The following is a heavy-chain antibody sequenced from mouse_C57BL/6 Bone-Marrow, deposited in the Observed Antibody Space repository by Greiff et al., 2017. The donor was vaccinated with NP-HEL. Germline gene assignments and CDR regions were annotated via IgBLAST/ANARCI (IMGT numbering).Heavy chain of an antibody. J-gene: IGHJ2*01. CDR2: IYPGSGST. Sequence: QVQLKQPGAELVKPGASVKMSCKASGYTFTSYWITWVKQRPGQGLEWIGDIYPGSGSTNYNEKFKSKATLTVDTSSSTAYMQLSSLTSEDSAVYDCARGRTTVVPDFGYWGQGTTLTVSS. CDR3: ARGRTTVVPDFGY. D-gene: IGHD1-1*01. CDR1: GYTFTSYW. V-gene: IGHV1-55*01.